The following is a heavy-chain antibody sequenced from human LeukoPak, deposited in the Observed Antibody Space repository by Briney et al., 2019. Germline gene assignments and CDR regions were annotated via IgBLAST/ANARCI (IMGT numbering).Heavy chain of an antibody. D-gene: IGHD2-15*01. J-gene: IGHJ4*02. CDR3: AKQLGYCSDGSCYFPY. Sequence: GGSLRLSCAVSGFTFSSYAMSWVRQAPGKGLEWVSVISGSGGSTYYADSVQGRFTISRDNSKSTLCLQMNSLRAEDTAVYYCAKQLGYCSDGSCYFPYWGQGTLVTVSS. CDR1: GFTFSSYA. V-gene: IGHV3-23*01. CDR2: ISGSGGST.